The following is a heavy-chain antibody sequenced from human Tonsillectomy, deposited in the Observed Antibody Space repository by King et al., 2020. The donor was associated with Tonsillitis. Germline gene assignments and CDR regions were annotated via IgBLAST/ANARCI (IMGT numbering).Heavy chain of an antibody. V-gene: IGHV1-2*02. J-gene: IGHJ6*02. CDR3: ARDLFLFYYGSGSSHGMDV. CDR1: GYTFTAYY. CDR2: INPSSGGT. Sequence: QLVQSGAEVKKPGASVKVSCQASGYTFTAYYMHWVRQAPGQGLEWMGWINPSSGGTNYAQKFQGRVTMTRDTSISTAYMELSRLRSDDTAVYFCARDLFLFYYGSGSSHGMDVWGQGTTVTVSS. D-gene: IGHD3-10*01.